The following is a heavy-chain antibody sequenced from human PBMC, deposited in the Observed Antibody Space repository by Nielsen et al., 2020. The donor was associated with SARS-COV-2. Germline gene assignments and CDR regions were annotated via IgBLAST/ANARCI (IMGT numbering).Heavy chain of an antibody. CDR3: AKDANPHLTGYLNY. J-gene: IGHJ4*02. Sequence: GESLKISCAASGFTFSGFAMSWVRQTQGKGLEWVSSITGRGDTTYYAVSVKGRFTISRDNAENSLYLQMNSLRAEDTALYYCAKDANPHLTGYLNYWGQGTPVTVSS. CDR2: ITGRGDTT. D-gene: IGHD3-9*01. CDR1: GFTFSGFA. V-gene: IGHV3-23*01.